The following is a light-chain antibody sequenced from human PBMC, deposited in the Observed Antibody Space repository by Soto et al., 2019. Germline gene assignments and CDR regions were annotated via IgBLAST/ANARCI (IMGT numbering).Light chain of an antibody. CDR2: KAS. CDR3: QQYNSYSRT. CDR1: QSISSW. J-gene: IGKJ2*01. Sequence: DIQMTQSPSTLSASVGDRVTITCRASQSISSWLAWYQQKPGKAPKLLIYKASSLESGVPSRFSGSGSGTEFTLTLSSLQPDDVATYYCQQYNSYSRTFGQGTKLEIK. V-gene: IGKV1-5*03.